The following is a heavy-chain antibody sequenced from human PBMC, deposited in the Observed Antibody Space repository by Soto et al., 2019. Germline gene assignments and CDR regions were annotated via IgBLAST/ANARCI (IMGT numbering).Heavy chain of an antibody. D-gene: IGHD3-10*01. Sequence: EVQLLESGGGLVQPGGSLRLSCAASGFIFTNYAMSWVRQAPGKGLEWVSSISGGGGSTYYAGSVKGRFTISRDTFKNTLYLQMNSLRAEDTAVYYCAKGRLWGNAEPSAGMDVWGQGTTVTVSS. CDR2: ISGGGGST. CDR1: GFIFTNYA. J-gene: IGHJ6*02. CDR3: AKGRLWGNAEPSAGMDV. V-gene: IGHV3-23*01.